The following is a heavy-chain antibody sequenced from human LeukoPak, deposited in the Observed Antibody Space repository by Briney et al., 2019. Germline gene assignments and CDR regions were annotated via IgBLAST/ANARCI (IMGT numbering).Heavy chain of an antibody. CDR2: MHYSGST. J-gene: IGHJ6*03. D-gene: IGHD6-13*01. V-gene: IGHV4-59*01. CDR3: ATFYSFSAYYYYYMDV. CDR1: SGSISTYY. Sequence: SETLSLTCTVSSGSISTYYWSWIRQPPGKGLEWVGYMHYSGSTNYNPSLNSRITMSVDTSKNQFSLKLSSVAAADTAVYYCATFYSFSAYYYYYMDVWGKGTTVTVSS.